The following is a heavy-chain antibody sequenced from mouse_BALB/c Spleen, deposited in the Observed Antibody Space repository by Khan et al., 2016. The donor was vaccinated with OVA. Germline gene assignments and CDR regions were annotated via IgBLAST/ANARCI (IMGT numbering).Heavy chain of an antibody. CDR1: GYTFTSYY. CDR2: INPSNGGT. CDR3: TRSGYDYDFDY. J-gene: IGHJ2*01. Sequence: QVRLQQSGAELVKPGASVKLSCKASGYTFTSYYMYWVKQRPGQGLEWIGEINPSNGGTNFNEKFKSKATLTVDKSSSTAYMQLSSLTSEDSAVYYGTRSGYDYDFDYWGQGTTLTVSA. D-gene: IGHD2-4*01. V-gene: IGHV1S81*02.